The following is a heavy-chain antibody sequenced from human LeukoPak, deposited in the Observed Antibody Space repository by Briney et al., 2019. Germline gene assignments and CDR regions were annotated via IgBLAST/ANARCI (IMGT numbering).Heavy chain of an antibody. V-gene: IGHV3-21*01. Sequence: GGSLRLSCAASGFTFSSYEMNWVRQAPGKGLEWVSSITSSSAYIYHADSVKGRFTISRDNAKNSLYLQMNSLRAEDTAVYYCARVLRDYYFDFWGQGTLVTVSS. CDR1: GFTFSSYE. D-gene: IGHD3-9*01. J-gene: IGHJ4*02. CDR3: ARVLRDYYFDF. CDR2: ITSSSAYI.